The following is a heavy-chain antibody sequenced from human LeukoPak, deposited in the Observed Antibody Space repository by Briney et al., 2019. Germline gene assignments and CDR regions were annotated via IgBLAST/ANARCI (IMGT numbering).Heavy chain of an antibody. D-gene: IGHD3-22*01. Sequence: GGSLRLPCAASGFTFSSYEMNWVRQAPGKGLEWVSSISGSGGSTYYADSVKGRFTISRDNSRNMLFLQMSSLRADDTAVYYCAKDLVVGALDYWGQGTLVTVSS. V-gene: IGHV3-23*01. CDR3: AKDLVVGALDY. J-gene: IGHJ4*02. CDR1: GFTFSSYE. CDR2: ISGSGGST.